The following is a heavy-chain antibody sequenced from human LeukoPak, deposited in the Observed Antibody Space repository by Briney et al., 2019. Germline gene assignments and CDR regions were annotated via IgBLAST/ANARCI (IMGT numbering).Heavy chain of an antibody. J-gene: IGHJ4*02. V-gene: IGHV3-33*05. CDR1: GLIFRAYG. CDR2: VSPDGHTK. CDR3: AREDY. Sequence: GGSLRLSCVVSGLIFRAYGMHWVRQAPGKGLEWVAVVSPDGHTKFYADSVRGQFTISRDNAKNSLYLQMNSLRAEDTAVYYCAREDYWGQGTLVTVSS.